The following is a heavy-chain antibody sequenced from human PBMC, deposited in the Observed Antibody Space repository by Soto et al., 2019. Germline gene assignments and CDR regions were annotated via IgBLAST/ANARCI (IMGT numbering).Heavy chain of an antibody. Sequence: GGSLRLSCIASSFSLDEYAIHLFRQAPGKGLEWVSSISLNSGRKVYADSVKGRFTVSGDNVRSSLYLKKNSLLPADTAIDYGLPMALSTVHCSYFDSWPRETLDAASS. CDR2: ISLNSGRK. V-gene: IGHV3-9*01. J-gene: IGHJ4*02. CDR3: LPMALSTVHCSYFDS. D-gene: IGHD3-3*02. CDR1: SFSLDEYA.